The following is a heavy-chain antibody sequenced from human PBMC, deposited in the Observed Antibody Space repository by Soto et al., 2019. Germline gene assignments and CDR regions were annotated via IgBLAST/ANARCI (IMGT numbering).Heavy chain of an antibody. D-gene: IGHD2-2*02. J-gene: IGHJ6*03. CDR2: IYHSGST. Sequence: QVQLQESGPGLVKPSGTLSLTCAVSSGSISSSNWWSWVRQPPGKGLEWIGEIYHSGSTNYNPSLKSRVPISVDKSKNQFSLKLSSVTAADTAVYYCARRYCSSTSCYRRYYYYYYYMDVWGKGTTVTVSS. CDR3: ARRYCSSTSCYRRYYYYYYYMDV. CDR1: SGSISSSNW. V-gene: IGHV4-4*02.